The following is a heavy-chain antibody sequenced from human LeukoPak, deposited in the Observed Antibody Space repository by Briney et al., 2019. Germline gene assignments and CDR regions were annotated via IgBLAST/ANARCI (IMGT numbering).Heavy chain of an antibody. CDR2: ISGSGGSR. D-gene: IGHD1-1*01. CDR1: GFPFSDYT. CDR3: AKALDPERIRSTTLPPSDS. V-gene: IGHV3-23*01. Sequence: GALKLSFAGLGFPFSDYTMTWVRQTPEKGLQWVSGISGSGGSRYYAESVKGRFTISRDNSQNTVDLHMVNLRVEDTGVYYCAKALDPERIRSTTLPPSDSGGHGLFVTVSS. J-gene: IGHJ5*01.